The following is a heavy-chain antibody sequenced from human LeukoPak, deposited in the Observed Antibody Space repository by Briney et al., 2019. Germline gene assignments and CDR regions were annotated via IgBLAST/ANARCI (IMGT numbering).Heavy chain of an antibody. J-gene: IGHJ6*03. Sequence: GGSLRLSCAASGFTFSSYVMHWVRQAPGKGLEWVAIISYDGSSEYYADSVKGRFTISRDNSKNTLYLQMNSLRAEDTAVYYCARVSSIAARNYYMDVWGKGTTVTVSS. CDR3: ARVSSIAARNYYMDV. CDR1: GFTFSSYV. D-gene: IGHD6-6*01. V-gene: IGHV3-30*04. CDR2: ISYDGSSE.